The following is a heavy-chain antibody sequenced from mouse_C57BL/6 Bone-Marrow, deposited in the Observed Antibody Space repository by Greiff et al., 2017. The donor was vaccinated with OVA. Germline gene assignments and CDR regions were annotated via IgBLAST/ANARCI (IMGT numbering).Heavy chain of an antibody. Sequence: VKLMESGPGLVAPSQSLSITCTVSGFSLTSYSISWVRQPPGKGLEWLGVIWTGGGTTYNSALKSRLSSSKYNSKIQVFIKMNSLQTDDTARDYCGRLLRDYFDYWGQGTTLTVSS. D-gene: IGHD1-1*01. V-gene: IGHV2-9-1*01. CDR2: IWTGGGT. CDR1: GFSLTSYS. J-gene: IGHJ2*01. CDR3: GRLLRDYFDY.